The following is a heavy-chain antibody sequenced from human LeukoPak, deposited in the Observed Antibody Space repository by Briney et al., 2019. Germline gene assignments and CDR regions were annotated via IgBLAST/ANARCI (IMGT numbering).Heavy chain of an antibody. D-gene: IGHD6-19*01. CDR2: IYHSGST. Sequence: SETLSLTCAVSGYSISSGYYWGWIRLPPGKGLEWIGTIYHSGSTYYNPSLKSRVTTAVDTSKNQFSLKLSSVTAADTAVYYCARGQWLVPIDYWGQGTLVTVSS. V-gene: IGHV4-38-2*01. CDR1: GYSISSGYY. CDR3: ARGQWLVPIDY. J-gene: IGHJ4*02.